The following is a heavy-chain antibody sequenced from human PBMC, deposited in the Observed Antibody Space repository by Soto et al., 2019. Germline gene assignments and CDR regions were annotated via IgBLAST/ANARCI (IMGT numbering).Heavy chain of an antibody. CDR1: GGSISSYY. CDR2: IYYSGST. D-gene: IGHD4-17*01. Sequence: QVQLQESGPGLVKPSETLSLTCTVSGGSISSYYWSWIRQPPGKGLEWIGYIYYSGSTNYNPSLKSRVTISVDTSKNQFSRKLSSVTAADTAVYYCARLYGDYAQTHNWFDPWGQGTLVTVSS. CDR3: ARLYGDYAQTHNWFDP. V-gene: IGHV4-59*08. J-gene: IGHJ5*02.